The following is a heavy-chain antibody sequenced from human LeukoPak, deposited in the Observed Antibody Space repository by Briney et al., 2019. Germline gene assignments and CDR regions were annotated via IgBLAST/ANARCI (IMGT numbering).Heavy chain of an antibody. CDR3: ARQVYYYDSSGYYYYLDY. D-gene: IGHD3-22*01. Sequence: ASETLSLTCTVSGGSISSYYWSWIRQPPGKGLEWIGYIYYSGSTNYNPSLKSRVTISVDTSKNQFSLKLSSVTAADTAVYYCARQVYYYDSSGYYYYLDYWGQGTLVTVSS. CDR1: GGSISSYY. J-gene: IGHJ4*02. V-gene: IGHV4-59*08. CDR2: IYYSGST.